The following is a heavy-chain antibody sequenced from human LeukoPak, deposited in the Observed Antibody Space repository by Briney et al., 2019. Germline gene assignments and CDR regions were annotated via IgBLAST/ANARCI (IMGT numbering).Heavy chain of an antibody. CDR3: ASTGKDIVVVPLDY. CDR2: IIPIFGTA. J-gene: IGHJ4*02. CDR1: GGTLSSYA. V-gene: IGHV1-69*13. Sequence: SMKVSCKASGGTLSSYAISWVRQAPGQGLEWMGGIIPIFGTANYAQKFQGRVTITADESTSTAYMELSSLRSEDTAVYYCASTGKDIVVVPLDYWGQGTLVTVSS. D-gene: IGHD2-2*01.